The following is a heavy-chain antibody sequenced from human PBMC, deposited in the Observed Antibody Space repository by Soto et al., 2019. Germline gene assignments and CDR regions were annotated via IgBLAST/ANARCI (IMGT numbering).Heavy chain of an antibody. Sequence: ASVKVSCKASGYTFTSYGISWVRQAPGQGLEWMGWISAYNGNTNYAQKLQGRVTMTTDTSTSTAYMELGSLRSDDTAVYYCAREGGVVLLYRNWFDPWGQGTLVTVSS. CDR2: ISAYNGNT. CDR1: GYTFTSYG. J-gene: IGHJ5*02. CDR3: AREGGVVLLYRNWFDP. V-gene: IGHV1-18*04. D-gene: IGHD2-2*02.